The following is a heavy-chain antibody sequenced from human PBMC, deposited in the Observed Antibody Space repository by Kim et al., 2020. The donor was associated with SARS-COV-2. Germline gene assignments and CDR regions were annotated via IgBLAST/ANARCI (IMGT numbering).Heavy chain of an antibody. J-gene: IGHJ6*03. CDR3: ARASSTSCPCYYMDV. V-gene: IGHV3-74*01. CDR2: INSDGSFT. CDR1: GFTFSTYW. D-gene: IGHD2-2*01. Sequence: GGSLRLSCAASGFTFSTYWMYWVRQAPGKGLVWVSRINSDGSFTNYADSVKGRFTISRDNAKNTLHLQMNSLRAEDTAVYYCARASSTSCPCYYMDVWGKGTTVTVSS.